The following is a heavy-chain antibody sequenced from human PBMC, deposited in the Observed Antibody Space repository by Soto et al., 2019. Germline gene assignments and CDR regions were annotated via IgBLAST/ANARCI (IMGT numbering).Heavy chain of an antibody. V-gene: IGHV1-3*01. D-gene: IGHD2-2*01. CDR2: INAGNGNT. Sequence: ASVKVSCKASGYTFTSYVMHWVRQAPGQRLEWMGWINAGNGNTKYSQKFQGRVTITRDTSASTAYRELSSLRSEDTDVYYCARGIVVVPAAMSGFFDYWGQGTLVTVSS. J-gene: IGHJ4*02. CDR3: ARGIVVVPAAMSGFFDY. CDR1: GYTFTSYV.